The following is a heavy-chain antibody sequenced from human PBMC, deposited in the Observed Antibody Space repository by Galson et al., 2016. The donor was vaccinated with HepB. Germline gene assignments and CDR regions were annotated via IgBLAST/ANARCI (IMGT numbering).Heavy chain of an antibody. Sequence: SLRLSCAASGFIFSDSYMNWIRQAPGKGLEWVSYISSSSSYTNYADSVKGRFTISRDNAKNSLYLQMTSLRAEDTAVYYCAREGFYYDSSGYYHDAFDIWGQGTMVTVSS. CDR1: GFIFSDSY. CDR2: ISSSSSYT. CDR3: AREGFYYDSSGYYHDAFDI. J-gene: IGHJ3*02. V-gene: IGHV3-11*05. D-gene: IGHD3-22*01.